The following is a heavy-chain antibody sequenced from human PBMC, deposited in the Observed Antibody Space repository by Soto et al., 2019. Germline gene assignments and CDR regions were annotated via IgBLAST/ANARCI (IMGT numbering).Heavy chain of an antibody. CDR2: ISAYNGNT. J-gene: IGHJ3*02. D-gene: IGHD2-15*01. V-gene: IGHV1-18*01. Sequence: QVQLVQSGAEVKKPGASVKVSCKASGYTFTNYGISWVRQAPGQGLEWMGWISAYNGNTNYAQKLQGRVTMTTDTSTSTAYMELRSLRSDDTAVYYCARDCSGGSCYSDAFDIWGQGTMVTVSS. CDR1: GYTFTNYG. CDR3: ARDCSGGSCYSDAFDI.